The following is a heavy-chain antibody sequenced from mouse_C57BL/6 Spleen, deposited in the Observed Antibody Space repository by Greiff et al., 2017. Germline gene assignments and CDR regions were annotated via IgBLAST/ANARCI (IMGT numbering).Heavy chain of an antibody. Sequence: QVQLQQSGAELVRPGSSVKLSCKASGYTFTSYWMHWVKQRPIQGLEWIGNIDPSDSETHYNQKFKDKATLTVDKSSSTAYMQLSSLTSEDSAVYYCARLGLRRDFDYWGQGATLTVSS. CDR2: IDPSDSET. V-gene: IGHV1-52*01. CDR3: ARLGLRRDFDY. J-gene: IGHJ2*01. D-gene: IGHD2-2*01. CDR1: GYTFTSYW.